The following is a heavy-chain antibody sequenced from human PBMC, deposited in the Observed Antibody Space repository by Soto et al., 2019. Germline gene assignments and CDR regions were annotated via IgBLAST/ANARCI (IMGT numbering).Heavy chain of an antibody. CDR1: GFTFSSYA. J-gene: IGHJ4*02. V-gene: IGHV3-30-3*01. Sequence: QVQLVESGGGVVQPGRSLRLSCAASGFTFSSYAMHWVRQAPGKGLEWGAVISYDGSNKYYADSVKGRFTISRDNSKNPLYLKMNSLRAEDTAVYYCATGDREYYFDYWGQGTLVTVSS. CDR3: ATGDREYYFDY. D-gene: IGHD4-17*01. CDR2: ISYDGSNK.